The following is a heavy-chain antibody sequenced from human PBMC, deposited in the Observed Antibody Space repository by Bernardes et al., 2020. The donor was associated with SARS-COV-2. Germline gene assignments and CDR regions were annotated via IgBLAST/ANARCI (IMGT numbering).Heavy chain of an antibody. CDR3: ARVSRVRIELFHYQREIDY. Sequence: GGSLRLSCAASGFTFSDYSMNWVRQVPGKGLEWISYPSSRRTTIYYADSVKGRFIISIDNAKNSLYLQMNSLRAEDSSVYYCARVSRVRIELFHYQREIDYWGQGTLVTVSS. J-gene: IGHJ4*02. CDR2: PSSRRTTI. CDR1: GFTFSDYS. D-gene: IGHD3-10*01. V-gene: IGHV3-48*01.